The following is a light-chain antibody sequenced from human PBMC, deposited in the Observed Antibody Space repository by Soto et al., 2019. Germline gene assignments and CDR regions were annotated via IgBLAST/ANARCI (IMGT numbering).Light chain of an antibody. CDR3: HQRSNGPPYP. CDR1: QSVSRF. J-gene: IGKJ2*01. Sequence: EIVLTQSPATLSLSPGERATLACRASQSVSRFLAWYQKKPGQAPRLLIYAASNRATGIPARFSASGSGTDFTLTISSLEPEDFAVYYCHQRSNGPPYPFGQGTKLEIK. V-gene: IGKV3-11*01. CDR2: AAS.